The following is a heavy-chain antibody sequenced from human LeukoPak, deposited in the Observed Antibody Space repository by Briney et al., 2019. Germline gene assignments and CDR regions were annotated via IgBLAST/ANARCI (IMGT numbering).Heavy chain of an antibody. D-gene: IGHD4-17*01. Sequence: GGSLRLSCAASGCTFSRFSRNWVRQAPAKGLEWVSYISSTSSTIYYADSVKVRFTISRDNAKNSLYLKINSLRAEDTAVYYCAKDMDHDYDAYGFDYWGQGTPVTVSS. CDR1: GCTFSRFS. V-gene: IGHV3-48*01. J-gene: IGHJ4*02. CDR2: ISSTSSTI. CDR3: AKDMDHDYDAYGFDY.